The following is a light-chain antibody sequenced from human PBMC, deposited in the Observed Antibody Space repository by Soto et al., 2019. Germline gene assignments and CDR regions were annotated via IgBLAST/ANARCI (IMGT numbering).Light chain of an antibody. Sequence: QSVLTQPASVSGSPGQSITISCTGTSSDVGAYDYVSWYQQHPDKAPKLMIYEVSNRPSGVSNRFSGSKSVNTATLTISGLQADDEAEYYCRSYTSSSTRVFGTGT. CDR2: EVS. J-gene: IGLJ1*01. CDR1: SSDVGAYDY. V-gene: IGLV2-14*03. CDR3: RSYTSSSTRV.